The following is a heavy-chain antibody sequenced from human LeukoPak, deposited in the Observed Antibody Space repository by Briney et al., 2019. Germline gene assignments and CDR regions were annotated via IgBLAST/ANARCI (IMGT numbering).Heavy chain of an antibody. CDR2: ISGSGDYT. V-gene: IGHV3-23*01. CDR1: GFTFSNYT. D-gene: IGHD2-15*01. Sequence: GGSLRLSCTASGFTFSNYTMSWVRQAPGKGLNWVSSISGSGDYTYYADSVKGRFTISRDNSKNTLYLQMNSLRAEDTAVYYCAKAGCSGGSCLYFDYWGQGTLVTVSS. J-gene: IGHJ4*02. CDR3: AKAGCSGGSCLYFDY.